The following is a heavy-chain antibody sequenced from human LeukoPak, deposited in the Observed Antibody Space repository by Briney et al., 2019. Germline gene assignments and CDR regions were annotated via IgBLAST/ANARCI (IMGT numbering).Heavy chain of an antibody. V-gene: IGHV3-30*02. J-gene: IGHJ6*03. CDR1: GSAFRSHA. CDR2: IRYDGSKK. Sequence: GGSLRLSCTASGSAFRSHAMHWVRQAPGKGLEWVAFIRYDGSKKFYADSVKGRFTISRDNSKNTLYLQMNSLSAEDTAFYYCAKEELRRITMWGYMDVWGKGTTVTISS. CDR3: AKEELRRITMWGYMDV. D-gene: IGHD3-10*02.